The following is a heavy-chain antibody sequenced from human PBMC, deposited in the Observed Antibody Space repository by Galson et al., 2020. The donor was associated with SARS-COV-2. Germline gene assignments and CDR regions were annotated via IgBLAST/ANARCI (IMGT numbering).Heavy chain of an antibody. J-gene: IGHJ5*02. CDR1: GGSISSSSYY. Sequence: SETLSLTCTVSGGSISSSSYYWGWIRQPPGKGLEWIGSIYYSGSTYYNPSLKSRVTISVDTSKNQFSLKLSSVTAADTAVYYCARPDQENWFDPWGQGTLVTVSS. CDR2: IYYSGST. V-gene: IGHV4-39*01. CDR3: ARPDQENWFDP.